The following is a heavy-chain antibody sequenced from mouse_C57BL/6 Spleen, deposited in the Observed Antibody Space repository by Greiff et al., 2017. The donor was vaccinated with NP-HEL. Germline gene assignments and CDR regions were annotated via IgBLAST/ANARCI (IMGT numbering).Heavy chain of an antibody. Sequence: QVQLQQSGAELVKPGASEKMSCKASGYTFTSYWITWVKQRPGQGLEWIGDIYPGSGSTNYNEKFKSKATLTVDTSSSTAYMQLSSLTSEDSAVYYCALDSSGYVLDYWGQGTSVTVSS. D-gene: IGHD3-2*02. CDR3: ALDSSGYVLDY. J-gene: IGHJ4*01. CDR1: GYTFTSYW. CDR2: IYPGSGST. V-gene: IGHV1-55*01.